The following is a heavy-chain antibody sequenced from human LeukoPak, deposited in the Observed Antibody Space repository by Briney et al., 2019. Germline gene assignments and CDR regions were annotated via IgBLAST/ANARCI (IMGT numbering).Heavy chain of an antibody. J-gene: IGHJ4*02. Sequence: GGSLRLSCAASGFTVSSNYMSWVRQAPGKGLEWVSVIYSGGSTYYAASVKGRFTISRDNSKNTLYLQMSTLRAEDTAVYYCARARRGWLRPSFDYWGQGTLITVSS. D-gene: IGHD5-12*01. CDR2: IYSGGST. CDR1: GFTVSSNY. CDR3: ARARRGWLRPSFDY. V-gene: IGHV3-53*01.